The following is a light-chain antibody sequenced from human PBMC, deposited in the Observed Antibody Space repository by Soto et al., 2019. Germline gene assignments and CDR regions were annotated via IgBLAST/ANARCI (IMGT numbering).Light chain of an antibody. Sequence: SYELTQPPSVSVAPGKTASITCGGNKIGSKAVHWYQQRPGQAPVLVIYYDTDRPLGIPERFSGSNSGNTATLTISRVEAGDEADYYCQVWDSSSDHHVFGTGTKLTVL. V-gene: IGLV3-21*04. J-gene: IGLJ1*01. CDR3: QVWDSSSDHHV. CDR2: YDT. CDR1: KIGSKA.